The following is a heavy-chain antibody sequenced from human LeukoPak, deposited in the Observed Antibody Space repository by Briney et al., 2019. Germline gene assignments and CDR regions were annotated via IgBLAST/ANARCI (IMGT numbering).Heavy chain of an antibody. D-gene: IGHD2-2*01. Sequence: ASVTVSCKASGYTFTSYYVHWVRQAPGQALEWRGGSNANSGGTNYAQKFQGRVTMTRDTSISTAYMELSRLRSDDTAVYYCARGILIMVVVPAAYDYWGQGTLVTVSS. J-gene: IGHJ4*02. CDR3: ARGILIMVVVPAAYDY. CDR2: SNANSGGT. CDR1: GYTFTSYY. V-gene: IGHV1-2*02.